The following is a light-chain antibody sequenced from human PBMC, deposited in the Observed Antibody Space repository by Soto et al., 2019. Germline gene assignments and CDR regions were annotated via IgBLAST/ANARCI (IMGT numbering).Light chain of an antibody. CDR2: AAS. CDR3: QKYNSGPPVT. J-gene: IGKJ4*01. CDR1: QGISNY. V-gene: IGKV1-27*01. Sequence: DIQMTQSPSSLSASVGDRVTITCRASQGISNYLAWYQQKPGKVPKLLIYAASTLQSGVPSRFSGSGSGTDFTLTISSLQPEDVAAYYCQKYNSGPPVTFGGGTKVEIK.